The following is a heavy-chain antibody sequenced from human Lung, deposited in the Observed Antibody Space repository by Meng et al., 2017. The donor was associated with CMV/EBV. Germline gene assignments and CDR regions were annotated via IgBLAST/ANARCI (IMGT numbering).Heavy chain of an antibody. J-gene: IGHJ4*01. CDR1: GYTFSGFF. CDR3: ARGIPDY. CDR2: INTHTGHT. V-gene: IGHV1-2*02. Sequence: SXEVSCKASGYTFSGFFMHWLRQAPGRGLEWVGWINTHTGHTEYAQRFQGRLTMTRDTSISTAYMELSRLTSDDTATFYCARGIPDYWGHGTLVTVSS. D-gene: IGHD2-2*02.